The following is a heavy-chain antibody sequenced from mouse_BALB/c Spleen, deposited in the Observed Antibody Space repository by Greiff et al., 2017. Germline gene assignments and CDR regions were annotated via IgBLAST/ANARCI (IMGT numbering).Heavy chain of an antibody. J-gene: IGHJ4*01. Sequence: VQLKQSGPGLVKPSQSLSLTCSVTGYSITSGYYWNWIRQFPGNKLEWMGYISYDGSNNYNPSLKNRISITRDTSKNQFFLKLNSVTTEDTATYYCARGANWDGYAMDYWGQGTSVTVSS. CDR1: GYSITSGYY. CDR3: ARGANWDGYAMDY. CDR2: ISYDGSN. D-gene: IGHD4-1*01. V-gene: IGHV3-6*02.